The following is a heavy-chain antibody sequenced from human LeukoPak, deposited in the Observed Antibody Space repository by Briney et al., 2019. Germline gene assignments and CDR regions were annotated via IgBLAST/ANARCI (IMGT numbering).Heavy chain of an antibody. V-gene: IGHV3-7*03. CDR2: IKQDGSEK. D-gene: IGHD6-13*01. J-gene: IGHJ4*02. CDR3: ARDLTAAGTGGDY. Sequence: GGSLRLSCAASGFTFSSYWMSWVRQAPGKGLEWVANIKQDGSEKYYVDSVKGRFTISRDNAKNPLYLQMNSLRAEDTAVYYCARDLTAAGTGGDYWGQGTLVTVSS. CDR1: GFTFSSYW.